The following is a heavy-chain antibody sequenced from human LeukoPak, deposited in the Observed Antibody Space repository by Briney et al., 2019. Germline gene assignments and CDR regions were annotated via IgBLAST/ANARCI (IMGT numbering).Heavy chain of an antibody. D-gene: IGHD4-23*01. V-gene: IGHV3-23*01. Sequence: GGSLRLSCAASGFTFNNYAMSWVRQAPGKGLEWVSAISGSGDTTYYADSVKGRFTISRDNAKNSLYLQMNSLRAEDTAVYYCATRPTTVVTRDWYFDLWGRGTLVTVSS. CDR2: ISGSGDTT. J-gene: IGHJ2*01. CDR1: GFTFNNYA. CDR3: ATRPTTVVTRDWYFDL.